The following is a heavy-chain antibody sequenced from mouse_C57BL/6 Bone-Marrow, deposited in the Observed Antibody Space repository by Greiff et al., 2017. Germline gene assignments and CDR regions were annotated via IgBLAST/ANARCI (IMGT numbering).Heavy chain of an antibody. J-gene: IGHJ3*01. CDR1: GYTFTDYY. D-gene: IGHD1-1*01. CDR3: ARSPLLRSPFAY. Sequence: EVQLQQSGPELVKPGASVKISCKASGYTFTDYYMNWVKQSHGKSLEWIGDINPNNGGTSYNQKFKGKATLTVDKSSSTAYMELRSLTSEDSAVYYCARSPLLRSPFAYWGQGTLVTVSA. V-gene: IGHV1-26*01. CDR2: INPNNGGT.